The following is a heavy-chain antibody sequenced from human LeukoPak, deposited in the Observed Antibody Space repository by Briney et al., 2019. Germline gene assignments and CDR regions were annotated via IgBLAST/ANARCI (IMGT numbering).Heavy chain of an antibody. Sequence: ASVKVSCKASGYTFTGYYMHWVRQAPGQGLEWMGWINPNSGGTNYAQKFQGRVTMTRDTSISTAYMELSRLRSDDTAVYYCARLVDFWSGYYTKDHSRWFDPWGQGTLVTVSS. CDR3: ARLVDFWSGYYTKDHSRWFDP. CDR1: GYTFTGYY. D-gene: IGHD3-3*01. J-gene: IGHJ5*02. CDR2: INPNSGGT. V-gene: IGHV1-2*02.